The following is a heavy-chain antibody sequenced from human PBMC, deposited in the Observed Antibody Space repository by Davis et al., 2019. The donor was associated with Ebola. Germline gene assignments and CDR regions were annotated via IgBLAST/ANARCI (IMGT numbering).Heavy chain of an antibody. CDR1: GFTFSSFG. Sequence: GESLKISCAASGFTFSSFGMHWVRQAPAKGLEWVAFTSHAGGNNYYADSVKGRFTISRDNSKNMLYLHMNSLRVEDTAVYYCARDGATGLDSWGQGTRVTVSS. V-gene: IGHV3-30*03. D-gene: IGHD5-24*01. J-gene: IGHJ4*02. CDR3: ARDGATGLDS. CDR2: TSHAGGNN.